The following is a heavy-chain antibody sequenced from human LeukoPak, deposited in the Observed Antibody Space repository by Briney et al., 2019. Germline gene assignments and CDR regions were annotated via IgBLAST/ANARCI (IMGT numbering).Heavy chain of an antibody. V-gene: IGHV1-18*04. CDR1: GYTFTTYG. CDR2: ISAYNGNT. D-gene: IGHD3-22*01. Sequence: ASVKVSCKASGYTFTTYGISWVRQAPGQGLEWMGWISAYNGNTNYAQKLQGRVTMTTDTSTSTAYMELRSLRSDDTAVYYCARFDYCDSSGSVDYWGQGTLVTVSS. J-gene: IGHJ4*02. CDR3: ARFDYCDSSGSVDY.